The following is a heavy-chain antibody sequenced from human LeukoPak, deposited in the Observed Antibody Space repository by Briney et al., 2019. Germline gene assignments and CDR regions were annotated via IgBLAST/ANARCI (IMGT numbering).Heavy chain of an antibody. D-gene: IGHD1-26*01. CDR1: GGTFSSYA. Sequence: SVKVSCKASGGTFSSYAIGWVRQAPGQGLEWMGGIIPIFGTANYAQKFQGRVTITADESTSTAYMELSSLRSEDTAVYYCARGGAGGRRLVGATGYFDYWGQGTLVTVSS. CDR2: IIPIFGTA. CDR3: ARGGAGGRRLVGATGYFDY. V-gene: IGHV1-69*13. J-gene: IGHJ4*02.